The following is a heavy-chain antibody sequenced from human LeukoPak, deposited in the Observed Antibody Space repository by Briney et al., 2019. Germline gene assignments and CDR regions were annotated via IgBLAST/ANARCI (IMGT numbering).Heavy chain of an antibody. J-gene: IGHJ5*02. CDR3: ARGNPPRYCSGGSCYSKMNWFDP. D-gene: IGHD2-15*01. CDR1: GGSISSYY. CDR2: INHSGST. V-gene: IGHV4-34*01. Sequence: SETLSLTCTVSGGSISSYYWNWIRQPPGKGLEWIGEINHSGSTNYNPSLKSRVTISVDTSKNQFSLKLSSVTAADTAVYYCARGNPPRYCSGGSCYSKMNWFDPWGQGTLVTVSS.